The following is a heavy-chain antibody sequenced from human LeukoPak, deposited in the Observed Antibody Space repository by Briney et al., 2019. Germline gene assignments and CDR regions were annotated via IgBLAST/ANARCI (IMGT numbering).Heavy chain of an antibody. J-gene: IGHJ4*02. CDR3: ATNKDWAEAD. D-gene: IGHD3/OR15-3a*01. CDR2: IYYRGDI. Sequence: PSETLSLTCSVSDGSIRTYYWSWIRQSPGQGLEWIGNIYYRGDINYNPSLKSRVIISIDTFKNQFSLKVTSLTAADTAVYYCATNKDWAEADWGQGTLVIVSS. V-gene: IGHV4-59*03. CDR1: DGSIRTYY.